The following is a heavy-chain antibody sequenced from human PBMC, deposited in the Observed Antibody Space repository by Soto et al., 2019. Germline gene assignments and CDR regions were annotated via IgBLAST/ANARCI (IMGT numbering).Heavy chain of an antibody. Sequence: QVQLVQSGAEVKKPGASVKVSCKASGYTFTSYGITWVRQAPGQGLGRMGWINPYNGKTNYGQKFQGRVSMTTDTSTSAAYMEVRSLRSDDTAIYYCARGSDSLGWWGQGTLVTVSS. CDR2: INPYNGKT. CDR1: GYTFTSYG. D-gene: IGHD1-26*01. V-gene: IGHV1-18*01. J-gene: IGHJ4*02. CDR3: ARGSDSLGW.